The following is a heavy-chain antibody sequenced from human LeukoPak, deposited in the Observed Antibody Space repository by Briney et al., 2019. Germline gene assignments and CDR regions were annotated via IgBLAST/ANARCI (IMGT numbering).Heavy chain of an antibody. D-gene: IGHD3-22*01. CDR1: GFTFSSCG. J-gene: IGHJ4*02. CDR3: AREGYSGYYDSSGYPKYYFDY. CDR2: IKQDGREK. Sequence: GGSLRLSCAAAGFTFSSCGMSWVRQAPGKGLEWVANIKQDGREKYYVDSVKGRFTISRDNAKNSLYLQMNSLRAEDTAVYYCAREGYSGYYDSSGYPKYYFDYWGQGTLVTVSS. V-gene: IGHV3-7*01.